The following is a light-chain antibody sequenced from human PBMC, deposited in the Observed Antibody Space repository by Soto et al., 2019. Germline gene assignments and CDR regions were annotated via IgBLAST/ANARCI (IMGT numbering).Light chain of an antibody. CDR1: QNVANY. V-gene: IGKV3-11*01. J-gene: IGKJ1*01. Sequence: RQCPATVSMSPGERAPLSCRARQNVANYLAWYQQKLGQAPRLLIYGSSNRATGIPARSSGSGSGTDFTLTISSLESEDSAVYYCQQSINWPQTVGQGTKVAIK. CDR3: QQSINWPQT. CDR2: GSS.